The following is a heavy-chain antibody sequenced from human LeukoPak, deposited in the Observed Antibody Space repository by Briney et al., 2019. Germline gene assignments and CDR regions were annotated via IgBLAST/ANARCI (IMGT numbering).Heavy chain of an antibody. CDR2: IKSKTDGGTT. Sequence: GGSLRLSCAASGFTFSSAWMSWVRQAPGKGLEWVGRIKSKTDGGTTDYAAPVKGRFTISRDDSKNTLYLQMNSLKTEDTAVYYCTTAGNYYDSSGYYLADYWGQGTLVTVSS. CDR1: GFTFSSAW. V-gene: IGHV3-15*01. J-gene: IGHJ4*02. D-gene: IGHD3-22*01. CDR3: TTAGNYYDSSGYYLADY.